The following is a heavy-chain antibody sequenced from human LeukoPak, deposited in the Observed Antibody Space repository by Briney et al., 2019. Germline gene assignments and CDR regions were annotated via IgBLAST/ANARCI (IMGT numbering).Heavy chain of an antibody. V-gene: IGHV4-59*09. D-gene: IGHD3-10*01. J-gene: IGHJ4*02. CDR3: ARGYYGSGSFFDY. Sequence: SRVTISVDTSKNQFSLKLSSATAADTAVYYCARGYYGSGSFFDYWGQGTLVTVSS.